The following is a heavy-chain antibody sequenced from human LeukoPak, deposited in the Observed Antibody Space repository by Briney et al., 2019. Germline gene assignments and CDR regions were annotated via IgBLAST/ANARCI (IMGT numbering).Heavy chain of an antibody. Sequence: SETLSLTCAVSGGSISSGGYSWSWIRQPPGKGLEWIGYIYHSGSTCYNPSPKSRVTISVDRSKNQFSLKLSSVTAADTAVYYCARQYSGYDAFDYWGQGTLVTVSS. J-gene: IGHJ4*02. V-gene: IGHV4-30-2*01. CDR3: ARQYSGYDAFDY. D-gene: IGHD5-12*01. CDR2: IYHSGST. CDR1: GGSISSGGYS.